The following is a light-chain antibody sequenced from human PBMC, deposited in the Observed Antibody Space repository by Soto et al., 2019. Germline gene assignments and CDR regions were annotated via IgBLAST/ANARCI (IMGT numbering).Light chain of an antibody. CDR3: AAWDDSLNGYV. J-gene: IGLJ1*01. V-gene: IGLV1-36*01. CDR2: YDD. CDR1: SSNIGMNA. Sequence: QSVLTQPPSASAAPIQTGTISCSGSSSNIGMNAVNWYQQLAGKDPKLLIYYDDLLRSGVSDRFSGSRSGTAADLAISGLQSEDEADYYCAAWDDSLNGYVFGTGTKVTV.